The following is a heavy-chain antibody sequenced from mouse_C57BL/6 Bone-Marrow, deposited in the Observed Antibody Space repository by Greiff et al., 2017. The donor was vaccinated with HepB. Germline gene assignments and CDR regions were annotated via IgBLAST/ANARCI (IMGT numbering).Heavy chain of an antibody. V-gene: IGHV5-6*01. D-gene: IGHD2-3*01. J-gene: IGHJ2*01. CDR1: GFTFSSYG. CDR2: ISSGGSYT. Sequence: EVKLMESGGDLVKPGGSLKLSCAASGFTFSSYGMSWVRQTPDKRLEWVATISSGGSYTYYPDSVKGRCAISRDNAKNTLYLQMSGLKSEDTAMYYGASPDGSYDYWGQGTTLTVSS. CDR3: ASPDGSYDY.